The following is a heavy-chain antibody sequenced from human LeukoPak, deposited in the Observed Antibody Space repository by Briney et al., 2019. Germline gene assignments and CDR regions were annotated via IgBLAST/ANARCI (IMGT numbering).Heavy chain of an antibody. V-gene: IGHV3-33*01. Sequence: GGSLRLSCAASGFTFSSYGMHGVRQAPGKGLEWVAVIWYDGSNKYYADSVKGRFTISRDNSKNTLYLQMNSLRAEDTAVYYCARGRHFEQPFDYWGQGTLVTVSS. J-gene: IGHJ4*02. CDR3: ARGRHFEQPFDY. CDR2: IWYDGSNK. CDR1: GFTFSSYG.